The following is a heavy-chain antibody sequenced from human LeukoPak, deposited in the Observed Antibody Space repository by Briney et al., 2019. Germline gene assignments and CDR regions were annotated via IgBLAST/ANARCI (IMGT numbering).Heavy chain of an antibody. J-gene: IGHJ4*02. V-gene: IGHV1-2*02. CDR2: INPKTGVT. CDR1: GYRSNYYY. Sequence: ASVTVSFKSSGYRSNYYYMFWIRQAPGQGSEWVGWINPKTGVTSYAQKFQGRVTVTTDTPISTLYMELNSLISDDTAVYYCARDHVSGKDDRNFDYWGQGTLVTVSS. D-gene: IGHD3-10*01. CDR3: ARDHVSGKDDRNFDY.